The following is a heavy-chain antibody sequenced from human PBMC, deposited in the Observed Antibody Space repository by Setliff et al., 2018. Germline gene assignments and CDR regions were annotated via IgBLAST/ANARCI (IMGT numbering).Heavy chain of an antibody. Sequence: PGGSLRLSCAASGFTFINSEMNWVRQAPGKGLGWVSKISRDGITTDYADSVTCRFTISRDNAKNSLYLQMDSLRAEDTAVYYCARDVLNAFDIWGQGTMVTVSS. D-gene: IGHD3-10*02. CDR2: ISRDGITT. CDR3: ARDVLNAFDI. J-gene: IGHJ3*02. CDR1: GFTFINSE. V-gene: IGHV3-48*03.